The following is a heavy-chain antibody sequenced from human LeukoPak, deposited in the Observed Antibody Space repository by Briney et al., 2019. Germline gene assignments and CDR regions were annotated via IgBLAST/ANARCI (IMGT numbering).Heavy chain of an antibody. J-gene: IGHJ3*02. CDR1: GYTFTSYG. D-gene: IGHD2-21*02. CDR3: ARERVLYCGGDCPDALDI. CDR2: ISAYNGNT. Sequence: ASVKVSCKASGYTFTSYGISWVRQAPGQGLEWMGWISAYNGNTNYAQKLQGRVTMTTDTSTSTAYMELRSLRSDDTAVYYCARERVLYCGGDCPDALDIWGQGTMVTVSS. V-gene: IGHV1-18*01.